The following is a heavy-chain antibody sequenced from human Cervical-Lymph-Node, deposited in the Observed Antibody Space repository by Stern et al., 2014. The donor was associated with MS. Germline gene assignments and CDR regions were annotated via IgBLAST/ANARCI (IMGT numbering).Heavy chain of an antibody. CDR3: ARVGSGSGSHY. V-gene: IGHV1-46*01. Sequence: QVQLMQSGAEVKKPGASVKVSCKASGYTFTRYYVHWVRQAPGQGLEWMGIINPIGGRTNYTQRFQGRVTMTRDTSTSTVYMEMSSLRSEDTAVYYCARVGSGSGSHYWGQGTLVTVSS. D-gene: IGHD3-10*01. J-gene: IGHJ4*02. CDR1: GYTFTRYY. CDR2: INPIGGRT.